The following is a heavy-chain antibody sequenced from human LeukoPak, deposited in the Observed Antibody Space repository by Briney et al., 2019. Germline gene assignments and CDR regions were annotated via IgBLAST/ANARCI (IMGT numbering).Heavy chain of an antibody. V-gene: IGHV3-23*01. CDR1: GFTFSSYA. CDR2: ISGSGGST. Sequence: GGSLRLSCAASGFTFSSYAMHWVRQAPGKGLEWVSAISGSGGSTYYADSVKGRFTISRDNSKNTLYLQMNSLRAEDTAVYYCAKSGVDTAMVFGRITMIWYFDYWGQGTLVTVYS. CDR3: AKSGVDTAMVFGRITMIWYFDY. J-gene: IGHJ4*02. D-gene: IGHD5-18*01.